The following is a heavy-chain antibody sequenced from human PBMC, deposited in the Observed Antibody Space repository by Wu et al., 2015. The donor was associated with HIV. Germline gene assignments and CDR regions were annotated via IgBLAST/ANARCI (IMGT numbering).Heavy chain of an antibody. J-gene: IGHJ6*04. CDR3: ARSGQQLLATYYYYYMDV. CDR1: GYIFTGYY. Sequence: QVQLVQSGAEVKKPGASVKVSCKASGYIFTGYYMHWVRQAPGQGLEWMGWINPNSGGTNYAQKFQGRVTMTRDTSISTAYMELSRLRSDDTAVYFCARSGQQLLATYYYYYMDVWGKGTTVFVS. V-gene: IGHV1-2*02. CDR2: INPNSGGT. D-gene: IGHD3-16*01.